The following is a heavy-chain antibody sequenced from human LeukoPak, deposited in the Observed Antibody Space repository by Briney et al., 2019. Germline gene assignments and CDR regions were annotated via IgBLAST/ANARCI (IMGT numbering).Heavy chain of an antibody. CDR3: AIDSDILTGYQDY. CDR2: ISSSGSTI. D-gene: IGHD3-9*01. V-gene: IGHV3-11*01. Sequence: GGSLRLSRAASGFTFSDYYMSWIRQAPGKGLEWVSYISSSGSTIYYADSVKGRFTISRDNAKNSLYLQMNSLRAEDTAVYYCAIDSDILTGYQDYWGQGTLVTVSS. CDR1: GFTFSDYY. J-gene: IGHJ4*02.